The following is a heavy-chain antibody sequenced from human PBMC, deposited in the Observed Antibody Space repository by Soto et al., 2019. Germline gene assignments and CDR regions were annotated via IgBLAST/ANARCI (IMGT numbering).Heavy chain of an antibody. CDR3: ARGTRSTVDY. CDR2: ISSSSSYI. J-gene: IGHJ4*02. V-gene: IGHV3-21*01. Sequence: EVQLVESGGGLVKPGWSLRLSCAASGFTFSSYSMNWVRQSPGKGLEWVSSISSSSSYIYYADSVKGRFTISRDNAKNSLYLQMISLRAEDTAVYYCARGTRSTVDYWGQGTLVTVSS. CDR1: GFTFSSYS. D-gene: IGHD4-4*01.